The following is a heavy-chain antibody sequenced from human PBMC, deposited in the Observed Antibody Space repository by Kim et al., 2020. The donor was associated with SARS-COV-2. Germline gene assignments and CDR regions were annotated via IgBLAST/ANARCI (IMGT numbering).Heavy chain of an antibody. V-gene: IGHV3-30*18. D-gene: IGHD3-22*01. CDR3: VKVEHYFDSIGSYDTYNYYGMDV. J-gene: IGHJ6*02. CDR2: ITYDGVNE. CDR1: GFSFNTYG. Sequence: GGSLRLSCEGTGFSFNTYGMHWVRQAPGKGLEWLALITYDGVNEYYVDSVKGRFTISRDNSKNTLYLQMNSLRVEDTAVYYCVKVEHYFDSIGSYDTYNYYGMDVWGQGTTVIVSS.